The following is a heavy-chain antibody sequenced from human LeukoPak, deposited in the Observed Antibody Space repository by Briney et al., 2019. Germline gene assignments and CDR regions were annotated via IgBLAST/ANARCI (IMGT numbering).Heavy chain of an antibody. J-gene: IGHJ2*01. CDR2: IYYSGST. V-gene: IGHV4-59*01. Sequence: SETLSLTCTVCIGSISGEYWPYIGQPPGKGLEWIGYIYYSGSTNYNPSLKSRVAISVDTSKNQFSLKLSSVTAADTAVYYSARDNWYFDLWGRGTLVTVSS. CDR1: IGSISGEY. CDR3: ARDNWYFDL.